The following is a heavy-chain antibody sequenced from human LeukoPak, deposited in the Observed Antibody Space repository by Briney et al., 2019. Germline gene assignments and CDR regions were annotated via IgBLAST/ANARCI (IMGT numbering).Heavy chain of an antibody. D-gene: IGHD3-22*01. CDR2: IYTSGST. CDR1: GGSISSYY. V-gene: IGHV4-4*07. J-gene: IGHJ4*02. Sequence: PSETLSLTCTVSGGSISSYYWSWIRQPAGKGLECIGRIYTSGSTNYNPSLKSRVTMSVDTSKNQFSLKLSSVTAADTAVYYCAKDMYYDSSGPVFDYWGQATLVTVSS. CDR3: AKDMYYDSSGPVFDY.